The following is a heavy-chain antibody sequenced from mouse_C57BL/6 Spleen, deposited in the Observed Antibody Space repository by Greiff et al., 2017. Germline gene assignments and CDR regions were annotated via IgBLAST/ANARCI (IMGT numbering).Heavy chain of an antibody. CDR3: ARSYDYDDSVFDY. CDR2: IWSGGST. CDR1: GFSLTSYG. J-gene: IGHJ2*01. D-gene: IGHD2-4*01. Sequence: VKLMESGPGLVQPSQSLSITCTVSGFSLTSYGVHWVRQSPGKGLEWLGVIWSGGSTDYNAAFISRLIISKDNSKSQVFFIMNSLQADDTAVYYGARSYDYDDSVFDYWGQGTTLTVSS. V-gene: IGHV2-2*01.